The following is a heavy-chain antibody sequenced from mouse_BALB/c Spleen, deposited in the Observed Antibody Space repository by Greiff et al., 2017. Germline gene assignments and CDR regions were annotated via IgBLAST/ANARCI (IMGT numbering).Heavy chain of an antibody. V-gene: IGHV1-54*01. CDR3: AREELRPGDAMDY. J-gene: IGHJ4*01. CDR2: INPGSGGT. Sequence: QVQLQQSGAELVRPGTSVKVSCKASGYAFTNYLIEWVKQRPGQGLEWIGVINPGSGGTNYNEKFKGKATLTADKSSSTAYMQLSSLTSDDSAVYFCAREELRPGDAMDYWGQGTSVTVSS. CDR1: GYAFTNYL. D-gene: IGHD1-2*01.